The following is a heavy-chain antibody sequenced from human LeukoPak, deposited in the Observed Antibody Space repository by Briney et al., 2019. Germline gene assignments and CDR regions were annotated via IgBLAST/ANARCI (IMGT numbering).Heavy chain of an antibody. CDR1: GGTFSSYA. CDR2: IIPIFGTA. Sequence: SVKVSCKASGGTFSSYAISWVRQAPGQGLEWMGRIIPIFGTANYAQKFQGRVTITTDESTSTAYMELSSLRSEDTAVYYCAREEVATIPAYYFDYWGQGTLVTVSP. J-gene: IGHJ4*02. D-gene: IGHD5-24*01. V-gene: IGHV1-69*05. CDR3: AREEVATIPAYYFDY.